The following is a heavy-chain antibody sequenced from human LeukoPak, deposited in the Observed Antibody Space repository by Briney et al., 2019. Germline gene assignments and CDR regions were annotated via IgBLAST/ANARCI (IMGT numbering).Heavy chain of an antibody. J-gene: IGHJ3*02. Sequence: PGGSLRLSCAASVFTFSDYYMSWVRHAPGKGREWVSYISGRGGTIYYADSVKGRFTIPRDNAKNSLYLQMNSLRAEDTAVYYCARDCSSTSCPKGSFAFDIWGQGTVVTVSS. V-gene: IGHV3-11*01. CDR2: ISGRGGTI. CDR1: VFTFSDYY. CDR3: ARDCSSTSCPKGSFAFDI. D-gene: IGHD2-2*01.